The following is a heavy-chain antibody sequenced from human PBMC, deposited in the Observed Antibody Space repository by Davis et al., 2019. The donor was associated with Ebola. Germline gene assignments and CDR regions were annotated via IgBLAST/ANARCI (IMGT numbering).Heavy chain of an antibody. D-gene: IGHD4-17*01. CDR1: GFTFSSYG. CDR2: IWYDGSNK. Sequence: GESLKISCAASGFTFSSYGMHWVRQAPGKGLEWVAVIWYDGSNKYYADSVKGRFTISRDNSKNTLYLQMNSLRAEDTAVYYCAKDPLGHTGENDYWGQGTLVTVSS. V-gene: IGHV3-33*06. J-gene: IGHJ4*02. CDR3: AKDPLGHTGENDY.